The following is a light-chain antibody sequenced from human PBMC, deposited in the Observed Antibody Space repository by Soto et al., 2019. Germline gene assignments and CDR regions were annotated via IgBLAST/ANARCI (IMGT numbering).Light chain of an antibody. CDR2: GAS. V-gene: IGKV1-33*01. CDR3: QHYVNLPLT. CDR1: QDISNY. J-gene: IGKJ4*01. Sequence: DIQMTQSPSSLSASVVDRVTITCQASQDISNYLNWYQQKPGKAPKLLIYGASSLETGVPSRFRGSGSGTDFTFTISSLQPEDVATYFCQHYVNLPLTFGGGTKVDIK.